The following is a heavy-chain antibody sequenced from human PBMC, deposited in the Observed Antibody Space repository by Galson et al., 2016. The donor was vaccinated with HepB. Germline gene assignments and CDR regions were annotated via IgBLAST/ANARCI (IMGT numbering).Heavy chain of an antibody. CDR1: GDAFTISGYY. D-gene: IGHD3-16*01. Sequence: SETLSLTCTVSGDAFTISGYYCAWIRQPPGKRPEWIGSIDYSGNTYYNPSLKSRVVISVDASKKQFSLNLRSVTAADTAVYFCARHHFTPLHMIPFDPWGQGKLVTVSS. CDR3: ARHHFTPLHMIPFDP. V-gene: IGHV4-39*01. J-gene: IGHJ5*02. CDR2: IDYSGNT.